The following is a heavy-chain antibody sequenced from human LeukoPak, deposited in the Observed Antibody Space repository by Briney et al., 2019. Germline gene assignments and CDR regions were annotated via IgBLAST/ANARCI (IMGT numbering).Heavy chain of an antibody. CDR1: GFTFTTYG. CDR3: AKDDDSRNN. CDR2: IWYDGSNK. J-gene: IGHJ4*02. V-gene: IGHV3-33*06. D-gene: IGHD3-22*01. Sequence: QPGGSLRLSCAASGFTFTTYGMHWVRQAPGKGLEWVAVIWYDGSNKYYADPVKGRFTISRDNSKNTLYLQMNSLRAEDTAVYYCAKDDDSRNNWGQGTLVTVSS.